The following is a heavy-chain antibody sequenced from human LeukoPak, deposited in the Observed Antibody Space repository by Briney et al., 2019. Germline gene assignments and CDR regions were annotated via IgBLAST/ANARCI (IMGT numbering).Heavy chain of an antibody. J-gene: IGHJ3*02. D-gene: IGHD3-22*01. CDR2: IYYSGST. CDR3: ARVLMGYYFGGAFDI. CDR1: GGSISSGGYY. Sequence: SETLSLTCTVSGGSISSGGYYWSWIRQHPWKGLEWIGYIYYSGSTYYNPSLKSRVTISVDTSKNQFSLKLSSVTAADTAVYYCARVLMGYYFGGAFDIWGQGTMVTVSS. V-gene: IGHV4-31*03.